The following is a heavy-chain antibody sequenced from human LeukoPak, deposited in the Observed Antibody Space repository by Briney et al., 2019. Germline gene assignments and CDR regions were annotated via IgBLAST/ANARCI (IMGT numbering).Heavy chain of an antibody. V-gene: IGHV3-21*01. D-gene: IGHD3-16*01. CDR2: ISSSSSYI. J-gene: IGHJ4*02. CDR3: ATENTFGGVIVDY. Sequence: GGSLRLSCAASGFTFSSYSMNWVRQAPGKGLEWVSSISSSSSYIYYADSVKGRFTISRDNAKNSLYLQMNSLRAEDTAVYYCATENTFGGVIVDYWGQGTLVTVSS. CDR1: GFTFSSYS.